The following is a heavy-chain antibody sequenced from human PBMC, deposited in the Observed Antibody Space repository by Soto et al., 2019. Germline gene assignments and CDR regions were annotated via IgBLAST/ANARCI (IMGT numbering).Heavy chain of an antibody. D-gene: IGHD3-22*01. CDR2: VDHSGST. Sequence: SETLSLTCAVSGGSISRNNWWSWVRQPPGKGLEWIGEVDHSGSTNYKSSLKSRVSMSVDKSKSQFSLKLNSVTAADTAVYYCARLAWYSHRSGYFDYWGQGTLVTVSS. J-gene: IGHJ4*02. V-gene: IGHV4-4*02. CDR1: GGSISRNNW. CDR3: ARLAWYSHRSGYFDY.